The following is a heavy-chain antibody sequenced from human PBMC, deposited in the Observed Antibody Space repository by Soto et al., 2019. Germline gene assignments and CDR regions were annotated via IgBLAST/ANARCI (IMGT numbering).Heavy chain of an antibody. CDR2: ISSSGGST. CDR1: GFTFSSNA. Sequence: VPLLESGGGLVQPGGSLRLSCAASGFTFSSNAMSWVRQAPGKGLEWVSGISSSGGSTYYADSVKGRFTISRDNSKNMLYLQMNNLRAEDTAVYYCAKAQGGSYFDYWGQGTLVTVSS. D-gene: IGHD2-15*01. J-gene: IGHJ4*02. CDR3: AKAQGGSYFDY. V-gene: IGHV3-23*01.